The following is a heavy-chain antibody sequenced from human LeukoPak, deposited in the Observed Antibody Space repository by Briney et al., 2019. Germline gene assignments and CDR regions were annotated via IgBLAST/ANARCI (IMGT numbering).Heavy chain of an antibody. J-gene: IGHJ6*02. V-gene: IGHV3-23*01. Sequence: GGSLRLSCAASGFTFSSYAMSWVRQAPGRGLEWVSTINGSGGRTYYADSVKGRFTISRDNSKNTLHLHVNSLRAEDTAVYYCAKFSSDGTPYYYYGMDVWGQGTTVTVSS. D-gene: IGHD2-15*01. CDR2: INGSGGRT. CDR1: GFTFSSYA. CDR3: AKFSSDGTPYYYYGMDV.